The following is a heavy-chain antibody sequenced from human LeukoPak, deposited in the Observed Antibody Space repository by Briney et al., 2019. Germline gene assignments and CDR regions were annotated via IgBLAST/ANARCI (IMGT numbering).Heavy chain of an antibody. CDR2: INPDNGNT. Sequence: ASVKVSCKASGYTFTSYAMHWVRQAPGQRLEWMGWINPDNGNTQYSQKFLGRVTITRDTSASTAYMELSSLRSEDTAVYYCARDRGGSGDFDYWGQGTLVTVSS. CDR1: GYTFTSYA. J-gene: IGHJ4*02. D-gene: IGHD3-10*01. V-gene: IGHV1-3*01. CDR3: ARDRGGSGDFDY.